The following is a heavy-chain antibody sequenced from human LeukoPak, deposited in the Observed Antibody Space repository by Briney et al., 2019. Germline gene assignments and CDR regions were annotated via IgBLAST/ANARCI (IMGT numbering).Heavy chain of an antibody. CDR2: IKHSGST. CDR3: ASAYGENYDILTGYYMHPFDY. J-gene: IGHJ4*02. V-gene: IGHV4-34*01. CDR1: GGSFSGYY. Sequence: PSETLSLTCAVYGGSFSGYYWSWIRQPPGKGLEWIGEIKHSGSTNYNPSLKSRVTISVDTSKNQFSLKLSSVTAADTAVYYCASAYGENYDILTGYYMHPFDYWGQGTLVTVSS. D-gene: IGHD3-9*01.